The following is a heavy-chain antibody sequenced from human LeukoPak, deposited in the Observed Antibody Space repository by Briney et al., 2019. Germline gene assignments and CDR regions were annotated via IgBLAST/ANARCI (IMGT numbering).Heavy chain of an antibody. V-gene: IGHV4-59*12. CDR2: LCDSGST. CDR3: AREGYYYDSSGYYS. D-gene: IGHD3-22*01. J-gene: IGHJ4*02. Sequence: SETLSLTCTVSGGSLSSYCWSWVRQSPGKRLEWIGYLCDSGSTSFNPSLKSRVTMSVDTSKNQFSLKLSSVTAADTAVYYCAREGYYYDSSGYYSWGQGTLVTVSS. CDR1: GGSLSSYC.